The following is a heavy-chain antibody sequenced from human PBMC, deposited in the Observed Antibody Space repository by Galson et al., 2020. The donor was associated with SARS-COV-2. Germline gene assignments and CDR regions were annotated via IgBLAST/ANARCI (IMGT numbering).Heavy chain of an antibody. CDR1: GFTFSSYA. CDR3: ARDLVTTYGYGMDV. J-gene: IGHJ6*02. V-gene: IGHV3-30-3*01. D-gene: IGHD4-17*01. CDR2: ISYDGSNK. Sequence: TGGSLRLSCAAYGFTFSSYAMHWVRQAPGKGLEWVAVISYDGSNKYYADSVKGRFTISRDNSKNTLYLQMNSLRAEDTAVYYCARDLVTTYGYGMDVWGQGTTVTVSS.